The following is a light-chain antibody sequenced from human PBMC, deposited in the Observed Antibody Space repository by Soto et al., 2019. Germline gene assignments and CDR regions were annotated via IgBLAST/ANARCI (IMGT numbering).Light chain of an antibody. V-gene: IGLV2-14*01. CDR1: SSDIGGYKY. Sequence: QSVLTQPASVSGSPGQSITISCTGTSSDIGGYKYVSWYQQHPGKAPKLMIYAVSNRPSGVSNRFSGSKSGNTASLTISGLQTEDEADYYCSSFTSISTWVFGGGTQLTVL. CDR3: SSFTSISTWV. CDR2: AVS. J-gene: IGLJ3*02.